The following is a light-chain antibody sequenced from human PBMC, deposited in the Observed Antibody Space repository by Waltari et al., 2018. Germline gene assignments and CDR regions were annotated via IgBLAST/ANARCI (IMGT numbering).Light chain of an antibody. J-gene: IGLJ1*01. Sequence: QSALTQPASVSGSPGQSITISCTGTSRDVGGYNYLSWYQQHPGTAPKVVIFDVSYRPSGGSNRCSASKSGNTASLAISGLQAEDEADYYCTSYTSSHGLVFGTGTKVTVL. CDR3: TSYTSSHGLV. CDR2: DVS. CDR1: SRDVGGYNY. V-gene: IGLV2-14*03.